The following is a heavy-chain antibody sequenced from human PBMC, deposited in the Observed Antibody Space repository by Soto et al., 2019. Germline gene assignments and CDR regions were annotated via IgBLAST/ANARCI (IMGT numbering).Heavy chain of an antibody. CDR2: IWYDGSNK. CDR1: GFTFSSYG. CDR3: ARDRLSVRGGYYYYGMDV. D-gene: IGHD2-15*01. V-gene: IGHV3-33*01. J-gene: IGHJ6*02. Sequence: HPGGSLRLSCAASGFTFSSYGMHWVRQAPGKGLEWVAVIWYDGSNKYYADSVKGRFTISRDNSKNTLYLQMNSLRAEDTAVYYCARDRLSVRGGYYYYGMDVWGQGTTVTVSS.